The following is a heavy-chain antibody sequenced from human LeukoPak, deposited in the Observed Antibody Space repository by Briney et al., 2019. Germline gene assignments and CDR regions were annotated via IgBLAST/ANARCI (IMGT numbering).Heavy chain of an antibody. V-gene: IGHV4-34*01. Sequence: PSETLSLTCAVYGGSFSGYYWNWIRQPPGKGLEWIGEINHSGGTNYNPSLKSRVTISVDTSKKQFSLKLSSVTAADTAVYYCARGVDYYGVWGQGTPVTVSS. CDR3: ARGVDYYGV. D-gene: IGHD3-10*01. CDR2: INHSGGT. CDR1: GGSFSGYY. J-gene: IGHJ4*02.